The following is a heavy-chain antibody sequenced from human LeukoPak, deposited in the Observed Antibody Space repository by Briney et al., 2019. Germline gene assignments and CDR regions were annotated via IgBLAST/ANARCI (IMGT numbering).Heavy chain of an antibody. CDR2: IYTSGST. V-gene: IGHV4-4*07. J-gene: IGHJ4*02. Sequence: SETLSLTCTVSGGSISSYYWSWIWQPAGKGLEWIGRIYTSGSTNYNPSLKSRVTMSVDTSKNQFSLKLSSVTAADTAVYYCARVGSNYYGSGSIYFDYWGQGTLVTVSS. D-gene: IGHD3-10*01. CDR1: GGSISSYY. CDR3: ARVGSNYYGSGSIYFDY.